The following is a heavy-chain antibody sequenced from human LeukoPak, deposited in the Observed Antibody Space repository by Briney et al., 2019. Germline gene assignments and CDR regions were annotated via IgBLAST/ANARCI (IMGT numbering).Heavy chain of an antibody. D-gene: IGHD2-2*01. V-gene: IGHV3-33*01. CDR3: AREEDIVVVPAALRH. CDR1: GFTFSSYG. J-gene: IGHJ1*01. Sequence: PGRSLRLSCAASGFTFSSYGMHWVRQAPGKGLEWVAVIWYDGSNKYYADSVKGRFTISRDNSKNTLYLQMNSLRAEDTAVYYCAREEDIVVVPAALRHWGQGTLVTVSS. CDR2: IWYDGSNK.